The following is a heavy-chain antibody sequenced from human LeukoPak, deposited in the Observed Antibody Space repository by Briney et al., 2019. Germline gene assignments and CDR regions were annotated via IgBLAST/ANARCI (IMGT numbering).Heavy chain of an antibody. J-gene: IGHJ4*02. Sequence: SETLSLTCTVSGGSLNSYYWSWIRQPAGKTLEWIGRVHSTGISNYNPSLKSRVTMSIVTSNNQFSLNLTSVTAADTAVYYCVRVFNWSLFDSWGQGMPVTVSS. CDR1: GGSLNSYY. CDR3: VRVFNWSLFDS. V-gene: IGHV4-4*07. D-gene: IGHD1-1*01. CDR2: VHSTGIS.